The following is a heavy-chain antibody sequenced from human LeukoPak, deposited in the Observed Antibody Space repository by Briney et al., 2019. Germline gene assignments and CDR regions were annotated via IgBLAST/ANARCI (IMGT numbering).Heavy chain of an antibody. CDR3: TTDRVYSNARGAGDY. CDR1: GFTFSSYG. V-gene: IGHV3-30*02. J-gene: IGHJ4*02. Sequence: PGGSLRLSCAASGFTFSSYGMHWVRQAPGKGLEWVAFIRYDGSNKYYADSVKGRFTISRDDSKNTLYLQMNSLKTEDTAVYYCTTDRVYSNARGAGDYWGQGTLVTVSS. D-gene: IGHD6-13*01. CDR2: IRYDGSNK.